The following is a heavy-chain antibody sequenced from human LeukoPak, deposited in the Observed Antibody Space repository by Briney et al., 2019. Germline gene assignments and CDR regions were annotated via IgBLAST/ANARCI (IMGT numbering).Heavy chain of an antibody. Sequence: PGGSLRLSCEASGFTFSSYEMNWVRQAPGKGLEWVAVISYDGSNKYYADSVKGRFTISRDNSKNTLYLQMNSLRAEDTAVYYCAREGATHDAFDIWGQGTMVTVSS. CDR1: GFTFSSYE. J-gene: IGHJ3*02. CDR3: AREGATHDAFDI. V-gene: IGHV3-30*04. D-gene: IGHD1-26*01. CDR2: ISYDGSNK.